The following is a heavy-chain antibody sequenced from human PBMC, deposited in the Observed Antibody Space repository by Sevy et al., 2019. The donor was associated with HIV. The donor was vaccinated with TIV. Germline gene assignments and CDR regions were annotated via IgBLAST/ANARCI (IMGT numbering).Heavy chain of an antibody. CDR1: GFAFSTHA. J-gene: IGHJ4*01. D-gene: IGHD1-26*01. CDR2: ISYEGTET. Sequence: GGSLRLSCAASGFAFSTHAMHWVHQAPGKGLEWVAVISYEGTETFYAASVEGRFTISRDNSKNMLSLQINSPKPGDTAVYYCARDGGYSIKWYPLYWGHGTLVTVSS. CDR3: ARDGGYSIKWYPLY. V-gene: IGHV3-30-3*01.